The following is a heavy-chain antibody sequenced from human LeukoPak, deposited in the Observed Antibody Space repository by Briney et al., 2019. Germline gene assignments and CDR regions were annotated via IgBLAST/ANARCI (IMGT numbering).Heavy chain of an antibody. J-gene: IGHJ5*02. CDR2: ISGSGGST. Sequence: PGGSLRLSCAASGFTFSSYAMSWVRQAPGKGLEWVSAISGSGGSTYYADSVKGRFTISRDNSKNTLYLQMNSPRAEDTAVYYCATIFGVVIGGIRFDPWGQGTLVTVSS. V-gene: IGHV3-23*01. CDR1: GFTFSSYA. CDR3: ATIFGVVIGGIRFDP. D-gene: IGHD3-3*01.